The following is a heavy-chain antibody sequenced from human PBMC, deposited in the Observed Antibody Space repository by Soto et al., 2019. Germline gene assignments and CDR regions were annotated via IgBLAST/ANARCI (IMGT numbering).Heavy chain of an antibody. Sequence: GGSLRLSCAASGFTFSNAWMSWVRQAPGKGLEWVSSISSSSSYIYYADSVKGRFTISGDNAKNSLYLQMNSLRAEDTAVYYCARDQPGYSYGYGLGYWGQGTLVTVSS. CDR2: ISSSSSYI. V-gene: IGHV3-21*01. D-gene: IGHD5-18*01. CDR1: GFTFSNAW. CDR3: ARDQPGYSYGYGLGY. J-gene: IGHJ4*02.